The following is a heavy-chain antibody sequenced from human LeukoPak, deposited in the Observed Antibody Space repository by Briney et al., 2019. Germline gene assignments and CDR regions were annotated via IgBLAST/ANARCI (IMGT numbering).Heavy chain of an antibody. V-gene: IGHV4-39*07. CDR2: IYYSGST. J-gene: IGHJ5*02. CDR1: GGSISRSIYH. CDR3: ARGTRYFDWSHNWFDP. Sequence: SETLSLTCTVSGGSISRSIYHWGWIRQPPGKGLEWIGSIYYSGSTYYNPSLKSRVTISVDTSKNQFSLKLSSVTAADTAVYYCARGTRYFDWSHNWFDPWGQGTLVTVSS. D-gene: IGHD3-9*01.